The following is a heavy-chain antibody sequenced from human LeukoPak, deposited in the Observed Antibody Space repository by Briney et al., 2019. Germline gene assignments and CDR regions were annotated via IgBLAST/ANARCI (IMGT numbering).Heavy chain of an antibody. J-gene: IGHJ4*02. CDR2: ISYDGDNK. CDR1: GFSFSSYG. D-gene: IGHD1-7*01. Sequence: PGRSLRLSCAASGFSFSSYGMHWVRQAPGKGLEWVAVISYDGDNKYHADSVKGRFTISRDNSKHTLYLQMNSLRAEDTAVYYCAKENRYRWNYEFVCWGQGTLVTVSS. CDR3: AKENRYRWNYEFVC. V-gene: IGHV3-30*18.